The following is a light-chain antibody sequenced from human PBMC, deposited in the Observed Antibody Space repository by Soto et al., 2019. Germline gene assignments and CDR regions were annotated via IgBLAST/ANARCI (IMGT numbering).Light chain of an antibody. J-gene: IGKJ1*01. CDR3: QQYGSSGT. CDR2: GAS. Sequence: EIVLTQSPGTLSLSPGERATLSCRASQSVSSNLAWYQQKVGQAPRLLIYGASTRATGIPARFSGSGSGTEFTLTISSLQSEDFAVYYCQQYGSSGTFGQGTKVDIK. V-gene: IGKV3-15*01. CDR1: QSVSSN.